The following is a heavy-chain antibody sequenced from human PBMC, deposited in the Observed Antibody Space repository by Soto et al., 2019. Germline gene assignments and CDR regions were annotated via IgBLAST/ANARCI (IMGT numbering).Heavy chain of an antibody. CDR3: ARRYGSAFDI. V-gene: IGHV4-59*08. D-gene: IGHD1-26*01. Sequence: QVQLQESGPGLVKPSETLSLTCTVSGGSISSYYWSWIRQPPGKGLEWIGYIYYSGSTNYNPSLKGRVTISVDTSKNQFSLRLSSVTAADTAVYYCARRYGSAFDIWGQRTMVTVSS. CDR2: IYYSGST. CDR1: GGSISSYY. J-gene: IGHJ3*02.